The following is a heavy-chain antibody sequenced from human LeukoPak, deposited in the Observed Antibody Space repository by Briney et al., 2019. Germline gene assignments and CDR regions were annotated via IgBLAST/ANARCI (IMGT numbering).Heavy chain of an antibody. V-gene: IGHV4-38-2*01. J-gene: IGHJ4*02. D-gene: IGHD2-2*01. CDR1: GYSFTSGHY. Sequence: SETLSLTCSVSGYSFTSGHYWGWIRRPPGKGLEWIANIYHTGSAHYNPSLKSRVTISVDTSTNQFSLKLSSVTAADTAVYYCARYCTSTTCILRGFDYWGQGTLVTVSS. CDR3: ARYCTSTTCILRGFDY. CDR2: IYHTGSA.